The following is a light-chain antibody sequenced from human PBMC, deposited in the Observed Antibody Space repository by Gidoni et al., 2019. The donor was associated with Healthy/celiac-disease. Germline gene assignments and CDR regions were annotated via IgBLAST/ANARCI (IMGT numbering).Light chain of an antibody. V-gene: IGLV3-1*01. Sequence: SYELTQPPPVSVSPGQTASITCSGDKLGEKYADCYQQKPGQSPVLVSYHDSKRPSGIPERFSGANPGNTATLTISGTPAMYEADYYCQAWDSSSVVFGGWTKLTVL. CDR2: HDS. J-gene: IGLJ2*01. CDR1: KLGEKY. CDR3: QAWDSSSVV.